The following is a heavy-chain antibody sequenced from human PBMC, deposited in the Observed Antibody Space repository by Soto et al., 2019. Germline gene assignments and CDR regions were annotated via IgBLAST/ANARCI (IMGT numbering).Heavy chain of an antibody. Sequence: QVQLVQSGAEVKKPGASVKVSCKASGYTFTAYYIHWVRQAPGQGLEWIGRINPNSGDANHAQKFQGWVTMTRDTSISTAYMELSRLKSDDTAVYYCASGERSGYDVDYWGQGTLVTVSS. V-gene: IGHV1-2*04. CDR3: ASGERSGYDVDY. CDR2: INPNSGDA. D-gene: IGHD5-12*01. CDR1: GYTFTAYY. J-gene: IGHJ4*02.